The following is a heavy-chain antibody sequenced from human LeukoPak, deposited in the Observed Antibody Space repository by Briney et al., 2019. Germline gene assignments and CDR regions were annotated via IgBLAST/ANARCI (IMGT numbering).Heavy chain of an antibody. CDR3: ARGPSYFQH. Sequence: SQTLSLTCAISGDSVSSNSATWNWIRQSPSRGPEWLGRTYYRSKWYKYYAVSVKGRITINPDTSKSQFSLQLNSVTPEDTAVYYCARGPSYFQHWGQGTLVTVSS. J-gene: IGHJ1*01. CDR2: TYYRSKWYK. CDR1: GDSVSSNSAT. V-gene: IGHV6-1*01.